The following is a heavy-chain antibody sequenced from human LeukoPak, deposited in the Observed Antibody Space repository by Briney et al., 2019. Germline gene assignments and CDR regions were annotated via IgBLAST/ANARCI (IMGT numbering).Heavy chain of an antibody. CDR1: GFTFSSYA. J-gene: IGHJ5*02. D-gene: IGHD2-2*01. CDR2: ISYDGSNK. CDR3: AKMGPRYCSSTSCPYGFDP. Sequence: PGGSLRLSCAASGFTFSSYAMHWVRQAPGKGLEWVAVISYDGSNKYYADSVKGRFTISRDNAKNSLYLQMNSLRAEDTALYYCAKMGPRYCSSTSCPYGFDPWGQGTLVTVSS. V-gene: IGHV3-30-3*02.